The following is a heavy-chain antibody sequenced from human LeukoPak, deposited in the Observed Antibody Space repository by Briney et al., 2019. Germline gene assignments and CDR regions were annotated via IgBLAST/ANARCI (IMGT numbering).Heavy chain of an antibody. Sequence: GGSLRLSCAASGFTFSSYSMNWVRQAPGKGLEWVSSISSSSSYIYYADSVKGRFTISRDNAKNSLYLQMNSLRAEDTALYYCARSHDYGGNSYFDYWGQGTLVTVSS. J-gene: IGHJ4*02. CDR3: ARSHDYGGNSYFDY. CDR1: GFTFSSYS. V-gene: IGHV3-21*04. D-gene: IGHD4-23*01. CDR2: ISSSSSYI.